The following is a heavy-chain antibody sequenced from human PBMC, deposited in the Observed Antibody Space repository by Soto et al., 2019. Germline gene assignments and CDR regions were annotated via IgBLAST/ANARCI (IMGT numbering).Heavy chain of an antibody. D-gene: IGHD2-2*01. CDR2: VYYSGTT. J-gene: IGHJ4*02. V-gene: IGHV4-39*01. Sequence: SETLSLTCTVSGGSISSSSYYWAWVRQPPGKGLEWIGSVYYSGTTYYNPSLKSRVTISADTSKNQFSLKLSSVTAADTALFYCARLIHCKTTSCYFAYWGQGTLVTVSS. CDR1: GGSISSSSYY. CDR3: ARLIHCKTTSCYFAY.